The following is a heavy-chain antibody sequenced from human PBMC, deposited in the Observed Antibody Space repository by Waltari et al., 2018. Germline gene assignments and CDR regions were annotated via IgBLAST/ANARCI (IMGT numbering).Heavy chain of an antibody. CDR1: GFTLSNYW. CDR2: IKPDGSQT. Sequence: EVQLVESGGGLVQPGGSLRLSCVASGFTLSNYWMHWVRQVPGKGLDWVANIKPDGSQTDYVDSVKGRFAISRDNARNSLYLQMNSLRADDTAIYYCARDPARRADYWGQGTLVTVSS. V-gene: IGHV3-7*01. CDR3: ARDPARRADY. J-gene: IGHJ4*02.